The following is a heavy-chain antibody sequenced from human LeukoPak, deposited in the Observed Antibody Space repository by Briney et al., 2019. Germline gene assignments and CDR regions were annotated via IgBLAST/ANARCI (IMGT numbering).Heavy chain of an antibody. J-gene: IGHJ4*02. CDR3: ARGYFDFWSGYIDY. V-gene: IGHV4-61*02. CDR2: IYTSGST. D-gene: IGHD3-3*01. CDR1: GGSISSGSYY. Sequence: SETLSLTCTVSGGSISSGSYYWSWIRQPAGKGLEWIGRIYTSGSTNYNPSLKSRVTISVDTSKNQFSLKLSSVTAADTAVYYCARGYFDFWSGYIDYWGQGTLVTVSS.